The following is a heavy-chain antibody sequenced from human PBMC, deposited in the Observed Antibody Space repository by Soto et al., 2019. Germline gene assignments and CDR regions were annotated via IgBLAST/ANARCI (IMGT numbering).Heavy chain of an antibody. V-gene: IGHV3-23*01. D-gene: IGHD3-3*01. Sequence: GGSLRLSCAASGFTFSSYAMHWVRQAPGKGLEWVSAFSGSGDSTFYADSVKGRFTVSRDNSKKTLYLQLNSLRDEDTAVYYSARDSRGAYDFWPGYYTGSMGYFYGMDVWGQGTTVTVSS. CDR2: FSGSGDST. CDR1: GFTFSSYA. J-gene: IGHJ6*02. CDR3: ARDSRGAYDFWPGYYTGSMGYFYGMDV.